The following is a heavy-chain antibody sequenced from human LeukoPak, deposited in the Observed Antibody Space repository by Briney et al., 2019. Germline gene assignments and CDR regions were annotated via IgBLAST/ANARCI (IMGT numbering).Heavy chain of an antibody. CDR1: GFSFRDYL. J-gene: IGHJ4*02. D-gene: IGHD3-10*01. CDR2: IKQDTIEK. CDR3: ASGFGIFDY. V-gene: IGHV3-7*01. Sequence: GRSLRLSCEASGFSFRDYLMTWIRQAPGKGLEWVANIKQDTIEKNYLDSVRGRFTISRDNAKNSLYLQMNSLRAEDTAVYYCASGFGIFDYWGQGALVTVSS.